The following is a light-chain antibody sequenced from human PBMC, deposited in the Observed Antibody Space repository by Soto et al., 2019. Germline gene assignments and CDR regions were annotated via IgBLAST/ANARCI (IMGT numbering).Light chain of an antibody. J-gene: IGLJ1*01. CDR3: SSYAGSGNFPYV. V-gene: IGLV2-8*01. CDR1: SSDVGGYDY. Sequence: QSALTQPPSASGSPGQSVTISCTGTSSDVGGYDYVSWYQQHPGKAPKLMIYAVTKRPSGVPDRFSGSKSGNTASLTVSGLQAEDEADYYRSSYAGSGNFPYVFGTGTKVTVL. CDR2: AVT.